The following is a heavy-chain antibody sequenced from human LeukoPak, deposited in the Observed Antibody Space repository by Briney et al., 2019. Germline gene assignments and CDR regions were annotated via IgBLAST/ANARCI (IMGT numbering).Heavy chain of an antibody. Sequence: GGSLRPSCAASGFTFSSYGMNWVRQAPGKGLEWLSYLSNTNMIHYAESVKGRFTISRDNAKNSLYLQMDGLRAEDTAVYYCARRGDTAMVGDYWGQGTLVTVSS. CDR2: LSNTNMI. J-gene: IGHJ4*02. CDR3: ARRGDTAMVGDY. V-gene: IGHV3-48*01. D-gene: IGHD5-18*01. CDR1: GFTFSSYG.